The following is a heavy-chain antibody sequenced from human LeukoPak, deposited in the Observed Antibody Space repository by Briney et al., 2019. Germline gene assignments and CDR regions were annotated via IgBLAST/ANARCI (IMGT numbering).Heavy chain of an antibody. CDR1: GYTFTSYH. CDR3: ARDLPMIVVGGDDY. J-gene: IGHJ4*02. CDR2: SSAYNDNT. Sequence: GASVKVSCKASGYTFTSYHMHWVRQAPGQGLEWMGWSSAYNDNTNYAQKFQGRVTMTRDTSISTAYMELSRLRSDDTAVYYCARDLPMIVVGGDDYWGQGTLVTVSS. V-gene: IGHV1-2*02. D-gene: IGHD3-22*01.